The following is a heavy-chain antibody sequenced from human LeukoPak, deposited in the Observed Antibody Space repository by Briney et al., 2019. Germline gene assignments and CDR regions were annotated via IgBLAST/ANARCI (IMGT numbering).Heavy chain of an antibody. J-gene: IGHJ3*02. CDR3: ARLLYDVLTGYYSLNTFDI. CDR2: IYYSGST. V-gene: IGHV4-59*12. Sequence: MASETLSLTCTVSGGSIRNYYWSWIRQPPGKGLEWIGYIYYSGSTNYNPSLKSRVTISVDTSKNQFSLKVSSVTAADTAMYYCARLLYDVLTGYYSLNTFDIWGQGTMVTVSS. CDR1: GGSIRNYY. D-gene: IGHD3-9*01.